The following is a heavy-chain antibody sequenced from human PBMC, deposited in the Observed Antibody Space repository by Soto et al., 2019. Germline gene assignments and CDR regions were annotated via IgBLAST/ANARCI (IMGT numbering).Heavy chain of an antibody. Sequence: PSETLSLTCTVSGGSISSYYWSWIRQPAGKGLEWIGRIYTSGSTNYNPSLKSRVTMSVDTSKNQFSLKLSSVTAADTAVYYCAREGPGYYDSSGDPSSITTGYDYWGQGTLVTVSS. CDR2: IYTSGST. J-gene: IGHJ4*02. CDR1: GGSISSYY. CDR3: AREGPGYYDSSGDPSSITTGYDY. V-gene: IGHV4-4*07. D-gene: IGHD3-22*01.